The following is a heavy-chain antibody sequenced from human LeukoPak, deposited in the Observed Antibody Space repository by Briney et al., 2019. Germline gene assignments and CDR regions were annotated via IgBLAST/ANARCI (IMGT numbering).Heavy chain of an antibody. Sequence: PSETLSLTCTVSGGSISSSSYYWGWIRQPPGKGLEWIGSIYYSGSTYYNPSLKSRVTISVDTSKNQFSLKLSSVIAADTAVYYCARQRGTYAFSGYWGQGTLVTVSS. V-gene: IGHV4-39*01. CDR2: IYYSGST. CDR3: ARQRGTYAFSGY. J-gene: IGHJ4*02. D-gene: IGHD2-15*01. CDR1: GGSISSSSYY.